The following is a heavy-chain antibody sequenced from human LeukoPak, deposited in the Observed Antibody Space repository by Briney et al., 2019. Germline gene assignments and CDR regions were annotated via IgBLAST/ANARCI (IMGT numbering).Heavy chain of an antibody. CDR2: IYFTGST. D-gene: IGHD6-19*01. V-gene: IGHV4-39*07. Sequence: PSETLSLTCTVSVGSISSSSYYWGWIRQPPGKGLEWIGSIYFTGSTYYTPSLKSRVTISEDSSKNQFSLELSSVTAADTAVYYCVSSLVGGRGCPFCYMDVWGKGTTVTVSS. CDR3: VSSLVGGRGCPFCYMDV. CDR1: VGSISSSSYY. J-gene: IGHJ6*03.